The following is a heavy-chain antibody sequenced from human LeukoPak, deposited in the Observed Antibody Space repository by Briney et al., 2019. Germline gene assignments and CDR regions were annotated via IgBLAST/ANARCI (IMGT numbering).Heavy chain of an antibody. CDR3: AKDLVVWGVIPYYFDY. Sequence: GGSLRLSCAASGFTFSSYAMSWVRQAPGKGLEWVPAISGSGGSTYYADSVKGRFTISRDNSKNTLYLQMNSLRAEDTAVYYCAKDLVVWGVIPYYFDYWGQGTLVTVSS. CDR2: ISGSGGST. V-gene: IGHV3-23*01. J-gene: IGHJ4*02. D-gene: IGHD3-10*01. CDR1: GFTFSSYA.